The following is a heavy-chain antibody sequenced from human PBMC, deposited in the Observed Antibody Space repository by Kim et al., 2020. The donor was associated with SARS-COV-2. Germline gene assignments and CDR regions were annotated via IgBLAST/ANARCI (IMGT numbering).Heavy chain of an antibody. V-gene: IGHV3-30-3*01. CDR3: ARGELGYFDWLLLGY. CDR1: GFTFSSYP. J-gene: IGHJ4*01. Sequence: GGSLRLSCVASGFTFSSYPMHWVRQAPGKGLEWVAVISYDGSNKYYADSVKGRFTISSESSKATLYLQMNSMSAEDTAVSYCARGELGYFDWLLLGYWG. D-gene: IGHD3-9*01. CDR2: ISYDGSNK.